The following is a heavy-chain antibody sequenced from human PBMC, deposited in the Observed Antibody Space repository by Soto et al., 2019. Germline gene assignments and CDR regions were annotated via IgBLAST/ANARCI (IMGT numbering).Heavy chain of an antibody. CDR2: ISSSGSTI. CDR3: AKRSGPAARYYYYYYGMDV. CDR1: GFTFSDYY. D-gene: IGHD2-2*01. J-gene: IGHJ6*02. V-gene: IGHV3-11*01. Sequence: GGSLRLSCAASGFTFSDYYMSWIRQAPGKGLEWVSYISSSGSTIYYADSVKGRFTISRDNAKNSLYLQMNSLRAEDTAVYYCAKRSGPAARYYYYYYGMDVWGQGTTVTVSS.